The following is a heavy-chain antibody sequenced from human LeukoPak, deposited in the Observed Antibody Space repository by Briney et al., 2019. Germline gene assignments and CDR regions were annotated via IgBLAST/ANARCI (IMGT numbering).Heavy chain of an antibody. CDR2: IIPIFGTT. D-gene: IGHD3-10*01. CDR1: GGTFSSYA. CDR3: ARAGGSGYYYYYMDV. Sequence: SVKVSCKASGGTFSSYAISWVRKAPGQGLEWMERIIPIFGTTNYAQKFQGRVTITTDESTSTAYMDLSSLRSEDMAVYYCARAGGSGYYYYYMDVWGKGTTVTVSS. J-gene: IGHJ6*03. V-gene: IGHV1-69*05.